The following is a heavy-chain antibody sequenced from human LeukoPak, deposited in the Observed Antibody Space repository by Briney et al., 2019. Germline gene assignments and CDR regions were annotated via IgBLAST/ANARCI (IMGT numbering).Heavy chain of an antibody. Sequence: GRSLRLSCAASGFTFSSYAMSWVRQAPGKGLEWVSAISGSGGSTYYADSVKGRFTISRDNSKNTLYLQMNSLRAEDTAVYYCARDGQRELYYYYGMDVWGQGTTVTVSS. CDR1: GFTFSSYA. J-gene: IGHJ6*02. CDR3: ARDGQRELYYYYGMDV. V-gene: IGHV3-23*01. D-gene: IGHD6-25*01. CDR2: ISGSGGST.